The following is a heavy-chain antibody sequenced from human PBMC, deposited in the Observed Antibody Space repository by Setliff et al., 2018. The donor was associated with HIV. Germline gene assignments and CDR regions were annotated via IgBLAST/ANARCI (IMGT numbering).Heavy chain of an antibody. CDR2: IWYDGSNK. D-gene: IGHD2-8*01. J-gene: IGHJ4*02. V-gene: IGHV3-33*01. Sequence: PGGSLRLSCAASGFTFSSYGMHWVRQAPGKGLEWVAVIWYDGSNKYYADSVKGRFTISRDNSKNMFYLQMHNVRSEDTGFYYCARDEFPYARDVWGPGTLVTVSS. CDR3: ARDEFPYARDV. CDR1: GFTFSSYG.